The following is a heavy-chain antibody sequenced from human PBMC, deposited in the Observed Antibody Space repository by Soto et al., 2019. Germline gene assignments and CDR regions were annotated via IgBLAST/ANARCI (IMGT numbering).Heavy chain of an antibody. J-gene: IGHJ4*02. CDR3: ARHLSDY. CDR1: GGSVSSSSYF. Sequence: QVQLQESGPGLVKPSETLSLTCTDSGGSVSSSSYFWGWIRQPPGKGLEWIGVIYYSGTTYYNPSLKSRVTISADTSKNQFSLNLTSVTAADTAVYYCARHLSDYWGQGTLVTVSS. CDR2: IYYSGTT. V-gene: IGHV4-39*01.